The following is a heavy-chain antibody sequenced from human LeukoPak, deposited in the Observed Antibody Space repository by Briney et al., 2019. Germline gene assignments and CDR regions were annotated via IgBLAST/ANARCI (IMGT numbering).Heavy chain of an antibody. J-gene: IGHJ4*02. V-gene: IGHV3-74*01. D-gene: IGHD5-18*01. Sequence: PGGSLRLSCAASGFTFSSYWMHWVRQAPGKGLMWVSRINSDGSRTTYADSVRGRFTISRDNAKSTLYLQMNSLRAEDTAVYYCARDKGYNYGYSMDYWGQGTLVTVSS. CDR1: GFTFSSYW. CDR3: ARDKGYNYGYSMDY. CDR2: INSDGSRT.